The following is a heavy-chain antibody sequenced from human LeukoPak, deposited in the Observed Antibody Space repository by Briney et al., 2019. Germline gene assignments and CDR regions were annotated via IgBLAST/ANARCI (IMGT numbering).Heavy chain of an antibody. V-gene: IGHV1-2*02. CDR2: INPNSGGT. CDR3: ARALEVGDY. J-gene: IGHJ4*02. D-gene: IGHD1-1*01. CDR1: GYTFTGYY. Sequence: ASVKVSCKASGYTFTGYYMHWVRQAPGQGLEWMAWINPNSGGTKYAQKFRGRVTMTWDTSINTAYMELSSLTSDDTAVYYCARALEVGDYWGQGTLVTVSS.